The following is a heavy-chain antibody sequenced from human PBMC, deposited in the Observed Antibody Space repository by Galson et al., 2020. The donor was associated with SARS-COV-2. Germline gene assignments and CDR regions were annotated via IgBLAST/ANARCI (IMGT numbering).Heavy chain of an antibody. CDR3: ASSFTSGFGDS. V-gene: IGHV3-74*01. CDR1: GFTFSNYW. CDR2: INTDGRTM. Sequence: GGSLRLSCAASGFTFSNYWMHWVRQAPGKGLEWVSRINTDGRTMNYADSVKGRFTSSRDNAKNTLYLQMNSLTAEDTAGYYCASSFTSGFGDSWGQGSLVTVSS. J-gene: IGHJ4*02. D-gene: IGHD3-3*01.